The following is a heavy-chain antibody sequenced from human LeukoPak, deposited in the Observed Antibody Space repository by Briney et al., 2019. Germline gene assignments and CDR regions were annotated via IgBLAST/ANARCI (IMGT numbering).Heavy chain of an antibody. CDR1: GFAFRSYW. D-gene: IGHD3-10*01. J-gene: IGHJ4*02. CDR2: IKQDGSEK. V-gene: IGHV3-7*01. Sequence: PGGSLRLSRAASGFAFRSYWMSWVRQAPGKGLEWVANIKQDGSEKYYVDSVKGRFTISRDNAKNSLYLQMNSLRAEDTAVYYCAKMSSYDSGSYYNFDYWGRGTLVTVSS. CDR3: AKMSSYDSGSYYNFDY.